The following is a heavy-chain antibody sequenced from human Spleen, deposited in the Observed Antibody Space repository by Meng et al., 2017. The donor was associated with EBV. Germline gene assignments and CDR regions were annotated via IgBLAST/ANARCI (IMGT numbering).Heavy chain of an antibody. CDR1: GGSISSKSDY. J-gene: IGHJ2*01. V-gene: IGHV4-39*07. CDR3: ARRGTKYFDL. D-gene: IGHD1-1*01. Sequence: QLRLQEPGPGLVKPSETLSLNCTVSGGSISSKSDYWGWIRQPPGKRLEWIGNIYYSGSTYYNPSLKSRATLSVDTSRNQFSLKLSSVTAADTAVYYCARRGTKYFDLWGRGTLVTVSS. CDR2: IYYSGST.